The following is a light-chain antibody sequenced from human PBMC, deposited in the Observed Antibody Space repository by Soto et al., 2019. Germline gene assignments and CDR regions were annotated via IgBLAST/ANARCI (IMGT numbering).Light chain of an antibody. J-gene: IGKJ2*01. CDR2: AAR. V-gene: IGKV1-39*01. CDR3: QPSHSTPYT. CDR1: QSISRN. Sequence: DIQLTQSPSSLSPSVGDRITLSCRASQSISRNLNWYQQMPGKAPSLLIYAARDLQSGVPGRFSGGGSVTEFNLNISSLQPDELATYYCQPSHSTPYTFGQGTNLEI.